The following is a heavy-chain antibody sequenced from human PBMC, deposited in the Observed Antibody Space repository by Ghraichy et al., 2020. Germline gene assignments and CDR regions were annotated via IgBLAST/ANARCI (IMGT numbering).Heavy chain of an antibody. CDR1: GFMFSTYG. CDR3: AGGGVLRVNWYFDY. V-gene: IGHV3-33*01. Sequence: GGSLRLSCAASGFMFSTYGMYWVRQAPGKGLEWVSVIWYDGSNKKYEDSVKGRFTISRDNSKNTLYLQMNSLRAEDTAVYYCAGGGVLRVNWYFDYWGQGALVTVSS. J-gene: IGHJ4*02. CDR2: IWYDGSNK. D-gene: IGHD1-1*01.